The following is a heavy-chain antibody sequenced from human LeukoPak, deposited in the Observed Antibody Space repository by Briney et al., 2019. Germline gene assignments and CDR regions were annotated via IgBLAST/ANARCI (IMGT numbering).Heavy chain of an antibody. CDR1: GGSFSGYS. CDR3: ARGPYYYDSSGYLNY. Sequence: PSETLSLTCAVYGGSFSGYSWRWIRQPPGKGLEWIGEINHSGSTNYNPSLKSRVTLSVDTSKNQFSLKLSSVTAADTAVYYCARGPYYYDSSGYLNYWGQGTLVTVSS. J-gene: IGHJ4*02. CDR2: INHSGST. D-gene: IGHD3-22*01. V-gene: IGHV4-34*01.